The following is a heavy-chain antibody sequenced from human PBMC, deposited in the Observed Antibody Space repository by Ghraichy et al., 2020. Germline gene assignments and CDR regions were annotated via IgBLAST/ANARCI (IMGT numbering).Heavy chain of an antibody. Sequence: SVKVSCKASGGTFSSYAISWVRQAPGQGLEWVGGIIPIFGTANYAQKFQGRVTITADESTSTAYMELSSLRSEDTAVYYCARIRAAYYYYYYYMDVWGKGTTVTVSS. CDR1: GGTFSSYA. V-gene: IGHV1-69*13. CDR3: ARIRAAYYYYYYYMDV. CDR2: IIPIFGTA. D-gene: IGHD6-25*01. J-gene: IGHJ6*03.